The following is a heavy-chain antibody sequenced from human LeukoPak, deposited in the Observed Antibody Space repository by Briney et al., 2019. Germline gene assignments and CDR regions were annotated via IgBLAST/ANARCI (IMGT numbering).Heavy chain of an antibody. V-gene: IGHV4-4*07. CDR2: IYTSGST. Sequence: SETLSLTCTVSGGSISSYYWSWIRQPAGKGLEWIGRIYTSGSTNYNPSLKSRVTISVDTSKNQFSLKLSSVTAADTAVYYCARDPALKYPESGVYYYYYGMDVWGQGTTVTVSS. D-gene: IGHD3-10*01. J-gene: IGHJ6*02. CDR3: ARDPALKYPESGVYYYYYGMDV. CDR1: GGSISSYY.